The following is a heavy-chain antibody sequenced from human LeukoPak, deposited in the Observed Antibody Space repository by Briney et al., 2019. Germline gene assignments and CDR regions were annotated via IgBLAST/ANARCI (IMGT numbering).Heavy chain of an antibody. CDR3: ASSQLGYCTNGVCRHAFDI. D-gene: IGHD2-8*01. J-gene: IGHJ3*02. V-gene: IGHV5-51*01. CDR2: IYPGDSDT. CDR1: GYRFTSYW. Sequence: GESLQISCKGSGYRFTSYWIGWVRQMPGKGLEWMGIIYPGDSDTRYSPSFQGQVTISADKSISTAYLQWSSLNASDTAMYYCASSQLGYCTNGVCRHAFDIWGQGTMVTVSS.